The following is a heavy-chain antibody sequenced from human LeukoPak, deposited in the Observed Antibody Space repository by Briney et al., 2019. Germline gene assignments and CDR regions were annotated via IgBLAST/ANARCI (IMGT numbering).Heavy chain of an antibody. D-gene: IGHD2-15*01. CDR1: GGSISSYY. J-gene: IGHJ6*03. CDR3: ARTPNCSGGSCYYYYYIDV. CDR2: IYYSGST. V-gene: IGHV4-59*01. Sequence: PSETLSLTCTVSGGSISSYYWSWIRQPPGKGLEWMGYIYYSGSTNYNPSLKSRVTISVDISKNQFSLKLSSLTAADTPMYYCARTPNCSGGSCYYYYYIDVWGKGTTVTISS.